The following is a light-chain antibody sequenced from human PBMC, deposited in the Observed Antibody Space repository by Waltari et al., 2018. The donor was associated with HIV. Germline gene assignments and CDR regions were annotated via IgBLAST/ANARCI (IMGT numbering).Light chain of an antibody. CDR1: QSVSNN. V-gene: IGKV3-15*01. J-gene: IGKJ5*01. CDR3: QHYNNRPPLT. Sequence: EIVLTQSPATLSVSAGERATLSCRTSQSVSNNLAWYQQKPGQAPRLLIFSASAMAAGIPARFSGSGSGTDFTLTITSPQSEDCAVYYCQHYNNRPPLTFGQGTRLEI. CDR2: SAS.